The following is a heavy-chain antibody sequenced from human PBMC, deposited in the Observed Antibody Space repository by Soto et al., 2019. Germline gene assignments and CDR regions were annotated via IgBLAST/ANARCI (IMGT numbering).Heavy chain of an antibody. Sequence: EVQLLESGGGLVQPGGSLRLSCAASGFTFSSYAMSWVRQAPGKGLEWVSGISGSGDSTYYADSVRGRFTISRDNCKHTLYLKMNSLRAEDTAVYYCAKDRDGAAAGPTKFYGMDVWGQGTTVTVSS. J-gene: IGHJ6*02. CDR2: ISGSGDST. V-gene: IGHV3-23*01. CDR3: AKDRDGAAAGPTKFYGMDV. D-gene: IGHD6-13*01. CDR1: GFTFSSYA.